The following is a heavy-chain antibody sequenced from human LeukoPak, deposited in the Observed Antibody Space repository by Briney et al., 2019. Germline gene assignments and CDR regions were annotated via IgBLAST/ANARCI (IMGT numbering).Heavy chain of an antibody. V-gene: IGHV3-7*04. D-gene: IGHD6-13*01. CDR1: GFTFINYW. CDR3: ARGRQLGY. Sequence: GGSLSLSCAASGFTFINYWVSWVRQAPGKGLEWVANIKEDGSEKYYVDSVKGRFTISRDNARNSLYLQMNSVRAEDTAVYYCARGRQLGYWGQGTLVTVSS. J-gene: IGHJ4*02. CDR2: IKEDGSEK.